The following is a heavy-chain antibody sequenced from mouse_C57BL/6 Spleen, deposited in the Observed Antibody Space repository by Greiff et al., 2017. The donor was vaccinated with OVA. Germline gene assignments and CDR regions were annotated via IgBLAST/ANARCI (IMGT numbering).Heavy chain of an antibody. V-gene: IGHV1-18*01. CDR1: GYTFTDYN. Sequence: EVQLQQSGPELVKPGASVKIPCKASGYTFTDYNMDWVKQSHGKSLEWIGDINPNNGGTIYNQKFKGKATLTVDKSSSTAYMELRSLTSEDTAVYYCARGYYDYLAYWGQGTLVTVSA. CDR2: INPNNGGT. J-gene: IGHJ3*01. D-gene: IGHD2-4*01. CDR3: ARGYYDYLAY.